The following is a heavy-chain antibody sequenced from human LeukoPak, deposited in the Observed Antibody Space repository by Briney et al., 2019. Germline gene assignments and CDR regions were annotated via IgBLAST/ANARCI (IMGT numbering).Heavy chain of an antibody. CDR1: GGSISSSSYY. D-gene: IGHD3-10*01. V-gene: IGHV4-61*01. CDR2: IYYSGST. Sequence: SETLSLTCTVSGGSISSSSYYWGWIRQPPGKGLEWIGYIYYSGSTNYNPSLKSRVTISVDTSKNQFSLKLSSVTAADTAVYYCARERATMVRGVINWFDPWGQGTLVTVSS. J-gene: IGHJ5*02. CDR3: ARERATMVRGVINWFDP.